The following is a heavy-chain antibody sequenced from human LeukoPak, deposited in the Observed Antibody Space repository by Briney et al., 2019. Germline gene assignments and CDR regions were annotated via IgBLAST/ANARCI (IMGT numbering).Heavy chain of an antibody. CDR3: ARRRRIAAAGTWYFDY. CDR2: IYPGDSDT. Sequence: GASLQIFCKGSGCGFTSYWIGWGRRLPGKGVEWMGSIYPGDSDTRYSPSFQGQVTISADKSISTAYLQWSSPKASDTAMYYCARRRRIAAAGTWYFDYCGQGTLVTVSS. V-gene: IGHV5-51*01. CDR1: GCGFTSYW. J-gene: IGHJ4*02. D-gene: IGHD6-13*01.